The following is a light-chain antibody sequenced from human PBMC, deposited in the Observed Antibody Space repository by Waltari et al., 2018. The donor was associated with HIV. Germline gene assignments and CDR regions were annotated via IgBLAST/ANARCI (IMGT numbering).Light chain of an antibody. CDR2: EVS. V-gene: IGLV2-14*01. Sequence: QSALPPPASLSGSPGPSLTLSCAGPRSDVGRSAFVSWYQQHPGKAPKLMIYEVSNRPSGVSNRFSGSKSGNTASLTVSGLQAEDEADYYCSSYTGSSTYVVFGGGTKLTVL. CDR1: RSDVGRSAF. J-gene: IGLJ2*01. CDR3: SSYTGSSTYVV.